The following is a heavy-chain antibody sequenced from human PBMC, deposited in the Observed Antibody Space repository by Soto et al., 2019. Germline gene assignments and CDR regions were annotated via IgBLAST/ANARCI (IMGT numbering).Heavy chain of an antibody. J-gene: IGHJ4*02. V-gene: IGHV3-23*01. CDR1: GFTFSSYA. D-gene: IGHD3-22*01. CDR3: ARYRYYDSRASLDY. Sequence: EVQLLESGGGLVQPGGSLRLSCAASGFTFSSYAMSWVRQAPGKGLEWVSAISGSGGSTYYADSVKGRFTISRDNSKNTLYLQMNSLRAEDTAVYYCARYRYYDSRASLDYWGQGTLVTVSS. CDR2: ISGSGGST.